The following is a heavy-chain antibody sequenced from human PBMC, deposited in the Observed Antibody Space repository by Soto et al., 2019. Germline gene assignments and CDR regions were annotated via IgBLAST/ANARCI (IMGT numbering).Heavy chain of an antibody. J-gene: IGHJ4*02. CDR1: GGTFSSYA. V-gene: IGHV1-69*01. D-gene: IGHD5-18*01. Sequence: QVQLVQSGAEVKKPGSSVKVSCKASGGTFSSYAISWVRQAPGQGLEWMGGIIPIFGTANYAQKFQGRVTITADESTSTAYMELSSLRSEDTAVYYCSRDIPRGYSYGYPAGDYWGQGTLVTVSS. CDR3: SRDIPRGYSYGYPAGDY. CDR2: IIPIFGTA.